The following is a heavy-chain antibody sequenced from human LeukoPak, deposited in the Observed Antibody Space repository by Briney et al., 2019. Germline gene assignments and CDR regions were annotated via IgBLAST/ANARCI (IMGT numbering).Heavy chain of an antibody. Sequence: GGSLRLSCAASGFTSSSYSMNWVRQAPGKGLEWISSISSSSTCMYYADSVKGRFTISRDNAKDSLYLQMNSLSAEDTAIYYCVRGSSGWYREFDYWGQGTLVTVSS. J-gene: IGHJ4*02. CDR1: GFTSSSYS. D-gene: IGHD6-19*01. CDR2: ISSSSTCM. V-gene: IGHV3-21*01. CDR3: VRGSSGWYREFDY.